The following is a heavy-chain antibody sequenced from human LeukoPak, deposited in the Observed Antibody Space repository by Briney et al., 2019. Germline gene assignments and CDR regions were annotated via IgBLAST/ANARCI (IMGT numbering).Heavy chain of an antibody. V-gene: IGHV4-4*02. CDR2: IYHSGST. J-gene: IGHJ6*04. CDR1: GGSISSSNW. Sequence: SGTLSLTCAVSGGSISSSNWWSWVRQPPGKWLEWIGEIYHSGSTNYNPSLKSRVIISVDKSKNQFFLKLSSVTAADTAVYYCARANIEVAGTGYYGLDVWGKGTTVTVSS. D-gene: IGHD6-19*01. CDR3: ARANIEVAGTGYYGLDV.